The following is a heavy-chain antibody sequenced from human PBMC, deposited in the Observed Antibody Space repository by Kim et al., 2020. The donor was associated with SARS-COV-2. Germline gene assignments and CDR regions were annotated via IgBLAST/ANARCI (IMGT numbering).Heavy chain of an antibody. Sequence: GGSLRLSCAASGFTFSSYSMNWVRQTPGKGLEWVSYISHSSSSIHYADSVKGRFTISRDNAKNSLYLQMNSLRDEDTAVYYCARIFGVVNDWFDPWGQGTLVTVSS. V-gene: IGHV3-48*02. J-gene: IGHJ5*02. CDR3: ARIFGVVNDWFDP. CDR2: ISHSSSSI. D-gene: IGHD3-3*01. CDR1: GFTFSSYS.